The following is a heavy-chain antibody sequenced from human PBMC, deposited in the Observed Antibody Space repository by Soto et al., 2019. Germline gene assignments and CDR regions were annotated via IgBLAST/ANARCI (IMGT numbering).Heavy chain of an antibody. J-gene: IGHJ5*02. V-gene: IGHV3-23*01. CDR3: AKAAVVVVAATLSWFDP. CDR1: GFTFSSYA. D-gene: IGHD2-15*01. CDR2: ISGSGGST. Sequence: SGFTFSSYAVSWVRQAPGKGLEWVSAISGSGGSTYYADSVKGRFTISRDNSKNTLYLQMNSLRAEDTAVYYCAKAAVVVVAATLSWFDPWGQGTLVTVSS.